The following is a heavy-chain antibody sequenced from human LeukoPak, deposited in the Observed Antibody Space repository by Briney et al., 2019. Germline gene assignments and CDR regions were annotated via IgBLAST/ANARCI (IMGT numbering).Heavy chain of an antibody. CDR3: ARDGFSSGYPYDAFDI. CDR2: IYSGCST. J-gene: IGHJ3*02. V-gene: IGHV3-53*01. Sequence: GGSLRLSCAASGFTVSSNYMSWVRQAPGKGLEWVSVIYSGCSTYYADSVKGRFTISRDNSKNTLYLQMNSLRAEDTAVYYCARDGFSSGYPYDAFDIWGQGTMVTVSS. CDR1: GFTVSSNY. D-gene: IGHD3-22*01.